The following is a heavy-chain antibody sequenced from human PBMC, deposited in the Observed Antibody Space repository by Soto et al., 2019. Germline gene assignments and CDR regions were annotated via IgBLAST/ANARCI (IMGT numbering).Heavy chain of an antibody. D-gene: IGHD3-22*01. CDR3: ARHTYDGSGYREGFGP. Sequence: PSETLSLTCTVSGVSVDTGGFYWSWIRQRPDKGLVWIGYVYFGGATFSNPSLKSRVTISVGTYENQFSLKLTSVTAADTAIYDCARHTYDGSGYREGFGPRGRGSRVT. J-gene: IGHJ5*02. CDR2: VYFGGAT. CDR1: GVSVDTGGFY. V-gene: IGHV4-31*03.